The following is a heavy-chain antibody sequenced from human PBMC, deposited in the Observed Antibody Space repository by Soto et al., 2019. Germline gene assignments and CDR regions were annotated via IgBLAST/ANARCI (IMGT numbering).Heavy chain of an antibody. D-gene: IGHD3-10*01. J-gene: IGHJ4*02. CDR1: GYGFTTYG. V-gene: IGHV1-18*01. Sequence: QVHLVQSGAEVKKPGASVKVSCKGSGYGFTTYGITWVRQAPGQGLEWMAWISAHNGNTNYARKLQGRVTVTRDTSTSTDYMELRSLRSDVTAVYYCARGRYGEYWGKGALVTVSS. CDR2: ISAHNGNT. CDR3: ARGRYGEY.